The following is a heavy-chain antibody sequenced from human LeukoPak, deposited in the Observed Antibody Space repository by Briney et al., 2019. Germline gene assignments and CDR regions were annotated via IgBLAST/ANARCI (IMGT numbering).Heavy chain of an antibody. D-gene: IGHD6-19*01. CDR3: ARRSGWITS. V-gene: IGHV4-39*01. Sequence: SETLSLTCTVSGGSISSSSYYWGWIRQPPGKGLEWIGSIYYSGSTYYNPSLKSRVTISVDTSKNQFSLKLSSVTAADTAVYHCARRSGWITSWGQGTLVTVSS. CDR1: GGSISSSSYY. CDR2: IYYSGST. J-gene: IGHJ4*02.